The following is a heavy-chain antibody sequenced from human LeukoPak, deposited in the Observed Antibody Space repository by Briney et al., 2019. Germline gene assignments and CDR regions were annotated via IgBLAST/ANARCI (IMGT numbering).Heavy chain of an antibody. D-gene: IGHD3-22*01. Sequence: GASVKVSCKASGYTFTSYGISWVRQAPGQGLEWMGWISAYNGNTNYAQKLRGRVTMTTDTSTSTAYMELRSLRSDDTAVYYCARDPYYYDSSGYQVPRLFDYWGQGTLVTVSS. CDR1: GYTFTSYG. J-gene: IGHJ4*02. CDR3: ARDPYYYDSSGYQVPRLFDY. V-gene: IGHV1-18*01. CDR2: ISAYNGNT.